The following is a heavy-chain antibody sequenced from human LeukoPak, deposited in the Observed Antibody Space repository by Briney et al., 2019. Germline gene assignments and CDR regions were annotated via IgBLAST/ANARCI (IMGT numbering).Heavy chain of an antibody. Sequence: GASVKVSCKASGGTFSSYAISWVRQAPGQGLEWMGGIIPIFGTANYAQKFQGRVTITADESTSTAYMELSSLRSEDTAVYYCARTHPLYGSGSYYPLDYWGQGTLVTVSS. CDR2: IIPIFGTA. CDR1: GGTFSSYA. J-gene: IGHJ4*02. V-gene: IGHV1-69*13. D-gene: IGHD3-10*01. CDR3: ARTHPLYGSGSYYPLDY.